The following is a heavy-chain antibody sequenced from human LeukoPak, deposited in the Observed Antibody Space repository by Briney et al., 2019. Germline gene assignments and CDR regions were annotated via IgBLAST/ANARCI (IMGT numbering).Heavy chain of an antibody. J-gene: IGHJ4*02. V-gene: IGHV1-46*01. D-gene: IGHD3-9*01. CDR2: TNPSGGST. CDR3: ARDGGYFDWLSGWFDY. Sequence: ASVKVSCKASGYTFTSYYMHWVRQAPGQGLEWMGITNPSGGSTSYAQKFQGRVTMTRDTSTSTVYMELSSLRSEDTAVYYCARDGGYFDWLSGWFDYWGQGTLVTVSS. CDR1: GYTFTSYY.